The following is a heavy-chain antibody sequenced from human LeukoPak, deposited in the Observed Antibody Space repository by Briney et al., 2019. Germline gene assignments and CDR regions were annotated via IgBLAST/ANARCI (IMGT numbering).Heavy chain of an antibody. Sequence: PGGPLRLSCAASGFTFSSYGMHWVRQAPGKGLEWVAVISYDGSNKYYADSVKGRFTISRDNSKNTLYLQMNSLRAEDTAVYYCARDQSSGASGLWDYYGMDVWGKGTTVTVSS. D-gene: IGHD3-10*01. CDR3: ARDQSSGASGLWDYYGMDV. CDR1: GFTFSSYG. J-gene: IGHJ6*04. CDR2: ISYDGSNK. V-gene: IGHV3-30*03.